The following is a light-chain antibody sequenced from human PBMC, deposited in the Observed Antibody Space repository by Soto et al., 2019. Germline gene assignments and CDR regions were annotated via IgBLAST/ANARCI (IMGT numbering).Light chain of an antibody. CDR3: QQYNTYSWT. V-gene: IGKV1-5*01. CDR2: DTG. CDR1: QSVSSW. Sequence: IQMTQSPSTLSASVGDRVTITCRASQSVSSWLAWYQQKPGKAPKLLIYDTGTLQSGVPPRFSGSGSGTEFSLTISSLQPDDFTTYYCQQYNTYSWTFGQGTKVDIK. J-gene: IGKJ1*01.